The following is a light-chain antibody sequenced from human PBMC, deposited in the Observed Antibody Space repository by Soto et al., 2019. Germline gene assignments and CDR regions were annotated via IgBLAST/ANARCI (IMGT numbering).Light chain of an antibody. CDR1: QSIDNH. CDR3: QQTYSPPAT. J-gene: IGKJ1*01. CDR2: EAS. Sequence: DIRMTQSPSSLSASVGDRVTIACRASQSIDNHLNWYQQHPGKAPNALIYEASNLQSGVPSRFSGSGSGTDFTLPSSGLQPDDSATDYCQQTYSPPATFGQGTKVEIK. V-gene: IGKV1-39*01.